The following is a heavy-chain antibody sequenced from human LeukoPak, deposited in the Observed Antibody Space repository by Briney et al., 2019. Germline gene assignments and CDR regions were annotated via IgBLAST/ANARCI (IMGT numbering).Heavy chain of an antibody. J-gene: IGHJ4*02. CDR1: GFTFSSYA. V-gene: IGHV3-64*01. CDR2: ISSNGGST. Sequence: SGGSLRLSCAASGFTFSSYAMHWVRRAPGKGLEYVSAISSNGGSTYYANSVKGRFTISRDNSKNTLYLQMGSLRAEDMAVYYCARDRESYYDILTGQIGTAYFDYWGQGTLVTVSS. CDR3: ARDRESYYDILTGQIGTAYFDY. D-gene: IGHD3-9*01.